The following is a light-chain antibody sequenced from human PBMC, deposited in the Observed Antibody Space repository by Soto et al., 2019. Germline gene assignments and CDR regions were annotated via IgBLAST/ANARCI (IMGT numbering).Light chain of an antibody. V-gene: IGKV3-11*01. Sequence: EIVLTQSPATLSLSPGERATLSCRASQSVSSYLAWYQQKPGQAPRLLIYDASNRATGIPARFSGSGSGTDFTLTISSLEPEDFATYYCQQANSFTFGGGTKVEIK. CDR1: QSVSSY. CDR3: QQANSFT. CDR2: DAS. J-gene: IGKJ4*01.